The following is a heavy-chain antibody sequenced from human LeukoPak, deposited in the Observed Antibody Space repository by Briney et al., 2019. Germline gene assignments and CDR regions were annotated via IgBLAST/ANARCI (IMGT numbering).Heavy chain of an antibody. V-gene: IGHV3-48*03. CDR2: VSSSGSTI. CDR3: ARLYDSSGYFYYYGMDV. D-gene: IGHD3-22*01. J-gene: IGHJ6*02. CDR1: GFTFSSYE. Sequence: PGGSLRLSCAASGFTFSSYEMNWVRQAPGKGLEWVSYVSSSGSTIYYADSVKGRFTISRDNAKNSLYLQMNSLRAEDTAVYYCARLYDSSGYFYYYGMDVWGQGTTVTVSS.